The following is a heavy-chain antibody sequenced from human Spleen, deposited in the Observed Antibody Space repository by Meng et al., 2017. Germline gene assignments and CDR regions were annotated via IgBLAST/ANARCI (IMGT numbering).Heavy chain of an antibody. V-gene: IGHV4-59*01. J-gene: IGHJ4*02. D-gene: IGHD3/OR15-3a*01. CDR2: THYGGAI. Sequence: SETLSLTCSVSGASLRNYYWSWIRQPPGKGPEWVVYTHYGGAIIFNPSLKSRATMSVDSSRSQFSLNLRSLTAADSATYYCAVWRTSRALAGSIDFWGQGATVTVSS. CDR1: GASLRNYY. CDR3: AVWRTSRALAGSIDF.